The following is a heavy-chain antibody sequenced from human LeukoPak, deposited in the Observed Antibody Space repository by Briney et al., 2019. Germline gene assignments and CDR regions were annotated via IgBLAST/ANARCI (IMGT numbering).Heavy chain of an antibody. V-gene: IGHV4-34*12. CDR2: IIPSGSI. CDR1: GGSFSNYY. Sequence: SETLSLTCAVYGGSFSNYYWSWIRQPPGKGLEWIGEIIPSGSINYNPSLKSRVAISVDTSQNQSSLKLSSVTAADTAVYYCARQDYRDSSGHNWFDPWGQGTQVTVSS. D-gene: IGHD3-22*01. J-gene: IGHJ5*02. CDR3: ARQDYRDSSGHNWFDP.